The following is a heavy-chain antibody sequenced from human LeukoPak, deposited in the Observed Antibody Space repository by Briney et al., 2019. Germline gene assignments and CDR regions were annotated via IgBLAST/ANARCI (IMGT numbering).Heavy chain of an antibody. CDR3: ARALRPDCSGGSCYLRSFYYYYYGMDV. CDR2: ISAYNGNT. J-gene: IGHJ6*02. V-gene: IGHV1-18*01. Sequence: ASVKVSCKASAYTFTSYGISWVRQAPGQGLEWMGWISAYNGNTNYAQKLQGRVTMTTDTSTSTAYMELRSLRSDDTAVYYCARALRPDCSGGSCYLRSFYYYYYGMDVWGQGTTVTVSS. CDR1: AYTFTSYG. D-gene: IGHD2-15*01.